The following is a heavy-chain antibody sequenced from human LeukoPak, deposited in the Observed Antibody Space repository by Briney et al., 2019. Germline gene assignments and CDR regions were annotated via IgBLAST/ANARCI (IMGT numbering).Heavy chain of an antibody. J-gene: IGHJ5*02. Sequence: SETLSLTCTVSGGSISSYYWSWIRQPPGKGLEWIGYIYYSGSTNYNPSLKSRVTISVDTSKNQFSLKLSSVTAADTAVYYCARALGGSSWFDPWGQGTLVTVSS. CDR1: GGSISSYY. CDR3: ARALGGSSWFDP. V-gene: IGHV4-59*01. CDR2: IYYSGST.